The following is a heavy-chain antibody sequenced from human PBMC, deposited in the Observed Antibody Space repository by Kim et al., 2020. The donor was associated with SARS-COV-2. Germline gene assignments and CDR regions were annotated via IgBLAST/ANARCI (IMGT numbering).Heavy chain of an antibody. Sequence: GRFTISRDNAKISLYLQMNSLRAEDTALYYCAKDRGNYYGSGSYYDGYDYWGQGTLVTVSS. D-gene: IGHD3-10*01. J-gene: IGHJ4*02. V-gene: IGHV3-9*01. CDR3: AKDRGNYYGSGSYYDGYDY.